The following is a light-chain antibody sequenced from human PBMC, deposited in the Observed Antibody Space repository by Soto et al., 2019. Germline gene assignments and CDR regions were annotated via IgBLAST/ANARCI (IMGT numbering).Light chain of an antibody. V-gene: IGLV2-14*01. CDR1: SSDVGGYNS. CDR2: DVS. Sequence: QSALTQPASVSGSPGQSITISCTGTSSDVGGYNSVSWYQQHPDKAPKLMIYDVSNRPSGVSNRFSGSKSGNTASLTISGLQAEDEADYYCSSYTSSIFYVFGPGTKLTVL. J-gene: IGLJ1*01. CDR3: SSYTSSIFYV.